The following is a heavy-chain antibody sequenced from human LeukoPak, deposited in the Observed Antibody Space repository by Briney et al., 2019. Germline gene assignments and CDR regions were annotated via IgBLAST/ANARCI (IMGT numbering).Heavy chain of an antibody. CDR2: INQDESEK. D-gene: IGHD3-10*01. J-gene: IGHJ6*02. V-gene: IGHV3-7*02. CDR1: GFTFSTYW. Sequence: PGGSLRLSCAASGFTFSTYWMSWVRQAPGKGLEWVANINQDESEKNYVDSVKGRFTISRDNAKNSLSLQMNSLRAEDTAVYYCARGWFGANYGMDVWGQGTTVTVSS. CDR3: ARGWFGANYGMDV.